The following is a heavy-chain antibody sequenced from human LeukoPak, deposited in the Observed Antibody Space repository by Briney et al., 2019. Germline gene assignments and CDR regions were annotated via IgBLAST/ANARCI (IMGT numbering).Heavy chain of an antibody. D-gene: IGHD4-11*01. CDR3: ARLNYSDYRGGFDY. CDR2: IYYSGST. CDR1: GGSISSSSYY. V-gene: IGHV4-39*01. J-gene: IGHJ4*02. Sequence: SETLSLTCTVSGGSISSSSYYWGWIRQPPGKGLEWIGSIYYSGSTYYNPSLKSRVTISVDTSKNQFSLKLGSVTAADTAVYYCARLNYSDYRGGFDYWGQGTLVTVSS.